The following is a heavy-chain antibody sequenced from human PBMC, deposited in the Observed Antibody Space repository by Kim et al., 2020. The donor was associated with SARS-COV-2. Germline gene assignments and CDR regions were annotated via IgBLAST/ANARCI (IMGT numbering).Heavy chain of an antibody. Sequence: YAQKLPGRVTMTTDTSTSTAYMELRSLRSDDTAVYYCATVMVRGSSWFDPWGQGTLVTVSS. D-gene: IGHD3-10*01. CDR3: ATVMVRGSSWFDP. J-gene: IGHJ5*02. V-gene: IGHV1-18*01.